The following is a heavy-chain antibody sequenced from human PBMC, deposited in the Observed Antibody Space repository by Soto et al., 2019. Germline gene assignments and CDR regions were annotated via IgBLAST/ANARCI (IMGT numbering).Heavy chain of an antibody. Sequence: VGSLRLSCVGSRFIFSNNGMHWVRQTPGKGLEWVAFMSYDGSDTFYADSVKGRFTISRDNSKNTLFLHMSNLRAEDTAMYYCTIVRVADSALDHWGQGTLVTVSS. V-gene: IGHV3-30*02. J-gene: IGHJ4*02. D-gene: IGHD3-10*02. CDR3: TIVRVADSALDH. CDR1: RFIFSNNG. CDR2: MSYDGSDT.